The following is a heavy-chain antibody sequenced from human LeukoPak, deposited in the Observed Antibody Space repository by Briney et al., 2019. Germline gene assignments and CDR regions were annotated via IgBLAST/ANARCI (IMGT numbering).Heavy chain of an antibody. CDR3: ARGWSTSCGWRCDYYYYYMDV. CDR2: IIPIFGTA. Sequence: SVKVSCKASGGTFSSYAISWVRQAPGQGLEWMGGIIPIFGTANYAQKFQGRVTITADESTSTAYMELSSLRSEDTAVYYCARGWSTSCGWRCDYYYYYMDVWGKGTTVTVSS. D-gene: IGHD2-2*01. CDR1: GGTFSSYA. V-gene: IGHV1-69*13. J-gene: IGHJ6*03.